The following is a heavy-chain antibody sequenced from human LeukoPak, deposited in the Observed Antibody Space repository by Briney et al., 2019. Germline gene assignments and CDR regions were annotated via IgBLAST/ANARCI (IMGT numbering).Heavy chain of an antibody. Sequence: ASVKVSCKASGYTFTGYYMHWVRQAPGQGLEWMGWINPNSGGTNYAQKFQGRVTMTRDTSISTAYMELSRLRSDDTAVYYCARDGSYSSSWVGWFDPWGQGTLVTVSS. CDR1: GYTFTGYY. CDR2: INPNSGGT. J-gene: IGHJ5*02. D-gene: IGHD6-13*01. V-gene: IGHV1-2*02. CDR3: ARDGSYSSSWVGWFDP.